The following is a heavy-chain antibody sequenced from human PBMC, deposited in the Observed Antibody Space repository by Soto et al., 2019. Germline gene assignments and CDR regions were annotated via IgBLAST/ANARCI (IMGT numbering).Heavy chain of an antibody. CDR1: GGSISIGGYY. CDR2: IYYSGNA. Sequence: QLQLQESGPGLVKPSQTLSLTCTVSGGSISIGGYYWSWIRQLPGKGLEWIGYIYYSGNAYQNPSRQSRVTLSVDTSKNQFSLKLSSVTAADTAVFYCASYDSGALDYWGPGTLVTVSS. CDR3: ASYDSGALDY. V-gene: IGHV4-31*03. D-gene: IGHD3-10*01. J-gene: IGHJ4*02.